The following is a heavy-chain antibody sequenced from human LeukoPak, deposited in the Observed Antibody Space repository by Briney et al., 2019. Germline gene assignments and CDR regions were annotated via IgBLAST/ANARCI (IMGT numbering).Heavy chain of an antibody. CDR3: ARSKVGANGWDYYYMDV. Sequence: GGSLRLSCAASGFTFSSYGTHWVRQAPGKGLEWVAVISYDGSNKYYADSVKGRFTISRDNSKNTLYLQMNSLRAEDTAVYYCARSKVGANGWDYYYMDVWGKGTTVTVSS. D-gene: IGHD1-26*01. J-gene: IGHJ6*03. CDR1: GFTFSSYG. CDR2: ISYDGSNK. V-gene: IGHV3-30*03.